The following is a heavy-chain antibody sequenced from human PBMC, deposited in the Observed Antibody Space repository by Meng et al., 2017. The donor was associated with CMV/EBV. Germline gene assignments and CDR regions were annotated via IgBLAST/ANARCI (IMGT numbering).Heavy chain of an antibody. CDR1: GFTFSSYA. CDR3: AKEVRIGAMVDY. Sequence: GESLKISCAASGFTFSSYAMSWVRQAPGKGLEWVSAISGSGGGTLYADSVKGRFTLSRDNSKNMLYLQMNSLRAEDTAVYYCAKEVRIGAMVDYWGQGTLVTVSS. CDR2: ISGSGGGT. D-gene: IGHD5-18*01. V-gene: IGHV3-23*01. J-gene: IGHJ4*02.